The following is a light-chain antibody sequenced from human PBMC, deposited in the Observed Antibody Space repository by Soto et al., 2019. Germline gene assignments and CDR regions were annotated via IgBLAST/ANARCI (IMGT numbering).Light chain of an antibody. CDR2: GAS. Sequence: AIHMTQSPSSLSASVGDTIIITCRASQGIRTDLGWYQQKPGKAPEFLISGASDLQSGVSSRFSGRGSGTEFTLTISSLQPEDFATYYCLHDYDYPLTFGPGTKVEMK. J-gene: IGKJ1*01. CDR1: QGIRTD. V-gene: IGKV1-6*01. CDR3: LHDYDYPLT.